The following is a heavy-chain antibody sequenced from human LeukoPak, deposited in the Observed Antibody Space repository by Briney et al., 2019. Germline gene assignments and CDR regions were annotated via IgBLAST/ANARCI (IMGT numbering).Heavy chain of an antibody. CDR2: IIPIFGTA. D-gene: IGHD2-2*01. Sequence: SVKVSCKASGGTFSSYAISWVRQAPGQGLEWMGGIIPIFGTANYAQKFQGRVTITADESTSTAYMELSSLRSEDTAVYYCARGDCSSTSCYQGGYYYFYYMDVWGKGTTVTVSS. CDR1: GGTFSSYA. V-gene: IGHV1-69*13. J-gene: IGHJ6*03. CDR3: ARGDCSSTSCYQGGYYYFYYMDV.